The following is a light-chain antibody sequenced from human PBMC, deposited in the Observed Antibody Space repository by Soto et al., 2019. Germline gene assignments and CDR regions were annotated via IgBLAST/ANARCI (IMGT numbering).Light chain of an antibody. CDR3: QEYYSTPPA. CDR1: QSVLYSSNNKNY. V-gene: IGKV4-1*01. J-gene: IGKJ3*01. CDR2: WAS. Sequence: DIVMTQSPDSLAVSLGERATINCKSSQSVLYSSNNKNYLAWYQQKPGQPPKLLIYWASTRESGVPDRFSGSGSGTDFTLTTSSLQAEDVAVYYCQEYYSTPPAFGPGTEVDIK.